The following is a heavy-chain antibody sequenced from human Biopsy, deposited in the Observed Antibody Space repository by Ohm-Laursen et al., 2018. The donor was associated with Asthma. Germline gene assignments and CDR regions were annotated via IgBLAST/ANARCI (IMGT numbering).Heavy chain of an antibody. V-gene: IGHV3-30*01. CDR3: VRGGTDDAFDI. CDR2: ISKDASTQ. J-gene: IGHJ3*02. Sequence: SLRLSCTASGFSFSNFAIHWVRQAPCKGLEWVGVISKDASTQDYADSVKGRFTMARDNSKNTLDLQMNSLREEDTAVYYCVRGGTDDAFDIWGQGTVVSVSS. D-gene: IGHD1-1*01. CDR1: GFSFSNFA.